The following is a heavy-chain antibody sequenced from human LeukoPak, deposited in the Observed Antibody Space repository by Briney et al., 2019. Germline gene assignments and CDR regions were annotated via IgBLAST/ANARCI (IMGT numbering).Heavy chain of an antibody. D-gene: IGHD5-24*01. V-gene: IGHV4-59*01. CDR2: IYYSGST. CDR3: ARGLLDGYTHPAAFDI. CDR1: GGSISSYY. Sequence: ASETLSLTCTVSGGSISSYYWSWIRQPPGKGLEWIGFIYYSGSTKYNPSLKSRLTISVDTSKNQFSLKLSSVTAADTAVYYCARGLLDGYTHPAAFDIWGQGTMVTVSS. J-gene: IGHJ3*02.